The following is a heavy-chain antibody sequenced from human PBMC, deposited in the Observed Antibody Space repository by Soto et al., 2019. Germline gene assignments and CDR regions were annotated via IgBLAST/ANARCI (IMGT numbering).Heavy chain of an antibody. J-gene: IGHJ6*02. CDR2: INPNSGGT. D-gene: IGHD3-22*01. CDR1: GYTFTGYY. CDR3: ARDLNSLLYYYDSSGQYYYYGMDV. V-gene: IGHV1-2*02. Sequence: ASVKVSCKASGYTFTGYYMHWVRQAPGQGLEWMGWINPNSGGTDYAQKFQGRVTITADESTSTAYMELSSLRSEDTAVYYCARDLNSLLYYYDSSGQYYYYGMDVWGQGTTVTVSS.